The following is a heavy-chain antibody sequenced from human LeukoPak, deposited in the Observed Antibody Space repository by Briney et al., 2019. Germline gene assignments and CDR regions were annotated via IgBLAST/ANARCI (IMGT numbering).Heavy chain of an antibody. CDR3: ARSLVQNYDYVWRPRYYMDV. Sequence: GASVKVSWKASGYTFTGYFVHWVRQAPGQGLEWMGWISAYNGNTNYAQKLQGRVTMTTDTSTSTAYMGLRSLRSDDTAVYYCARSLVQNYDYVWRPRYYMDVWGKGTTVTVSS. D-gene: IGHD3-16*01. V-gene: IGHV1-18*04. CDR2: ISAYNGNT. CDR1: GYTFTGYF. J-gene: IGHJ6*03.